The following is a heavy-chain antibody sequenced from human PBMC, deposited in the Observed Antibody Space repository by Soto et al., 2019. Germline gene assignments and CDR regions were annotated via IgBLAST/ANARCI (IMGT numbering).Heavy chain of an antibody. CDR3: ARGLPPYYDFWSGYYGWFDP. CDR2: IYYSGST. CDR1: GGSISSGDYY. J-gene: IGHJ5*02. V-gene: IGHV4-30-4*01. D-gene: IGHD3-3*01. Sequence: PSETLSLTCTVSGGSISSGDYYWSWIRQPPGKGLEWIGYIYYSGSTYYNPSLKSRVTISVDTSKNQFSLKLSSVTAADTAVYYCARGLPPYYDFWSGYYGWFDPWGQGTLGTVS.